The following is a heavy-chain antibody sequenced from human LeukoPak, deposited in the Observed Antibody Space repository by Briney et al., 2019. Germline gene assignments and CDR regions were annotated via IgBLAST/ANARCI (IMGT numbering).Heavy chain of an antibody. V-gene: IGHV3-43*02. CDR3: ATWAFYHGLDV. D-gene: IGHD2/OR15-2a*01. J-gene: IGHJ6*02. CDR2: IRADGGRT. Sequence: PGGSLRLSCAASGFTFGDYAMHWDRQAPGKGLEWVSLIRADGGRTYYADSVNGRFTISRDNSKNSLYLQMNSLRTDDTALYYCATWAFYHGLDVWGQGSTVTVSS. CDR1: GFTFGDYA.